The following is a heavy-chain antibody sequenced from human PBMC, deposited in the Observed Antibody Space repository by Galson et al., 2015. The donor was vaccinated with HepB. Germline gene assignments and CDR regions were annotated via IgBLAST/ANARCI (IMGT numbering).Heavy chain of an antibody. V-gene: IGHV3-74*01. J-gene: IGHJ4*02. CDR3: ARGGDSSGYSFDY. CDR2: INSDGSST. D-gene: IGHD3-22*01. CDR1: GFTFSSYW. Sequence: SLRLSCAASGFTFSSYWMHWVRQAPGKGLVWVSRINSDGSSTSYADSVKGRFTISRDNAKNTLYLQMNSLRAEDTAVYYCARGGDSSGYSFDYWGQGTLVTVSS.